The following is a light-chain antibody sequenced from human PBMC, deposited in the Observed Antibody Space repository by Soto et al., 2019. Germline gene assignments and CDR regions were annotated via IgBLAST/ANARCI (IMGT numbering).Light chain of an antibody. J-gene: IGKJ1*01. V-gene: IGKV3-20*01. CDR1: QSVSSSY. Sequence: EIVLTQSPGTLSLTQGERATLSCRASQSVSSSYLAWYQQKPGQAPRLLIYGASSRATGIPDRFSGSGSGTDFPLTISRLEPEDFAVYYCQQYGSSPWTFGQGTKVVIK. CDR3: QQYGSSPWT. CDR2: GAS.